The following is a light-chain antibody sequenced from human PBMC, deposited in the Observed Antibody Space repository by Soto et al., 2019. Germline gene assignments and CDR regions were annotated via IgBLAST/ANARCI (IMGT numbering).Light chain of an antibody. V-gene: IGKV1-39*01. CDR2: AAS. CDR1: QSISSY. Sequence: DIQMTQSPSSLSASVGDRVTITCRASQSISSYLNWYQQKPGKAPKLPIYAASSLQSGVPSRFRGSGSGTDFTLTISSLQPEDFATYYCQQSYSTPWTFGQGTKVEIK. CDR3: QQSYSTPWT. J-gene: IGKJ1*01.